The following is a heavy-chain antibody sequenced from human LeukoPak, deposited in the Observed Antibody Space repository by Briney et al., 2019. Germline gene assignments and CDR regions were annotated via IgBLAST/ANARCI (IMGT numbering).Heavy chain of an antibody. D-gene: IGHD3-22*01. CDR2: ISGSGGST. V-gene: IGHV3-23*01. CDR3: AKAAEPHYYDSSGYMNY. Sequence: PGGSLRLSCAASGFTFNSYAMSWVRQAPGKGLEWVSGISGSGGSTYYADSVKGRFTISRDNSKNTLYLQMNSLRAEDTAVYYCAKAAEPHYYDSSGYMNYWGQGTLVTVSS. J-gene: IGHJ4*02. CDR1: GFTFNSYA.